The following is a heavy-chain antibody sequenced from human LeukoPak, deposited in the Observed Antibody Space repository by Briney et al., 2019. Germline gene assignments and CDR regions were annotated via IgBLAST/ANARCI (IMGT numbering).Heavy chain of an antibody. CDR2: IYTNGGA. CDR3: AREPPGY. CDR1: GGSVTSGNYY. Sequence: SDTLSLTCTVSGGSVTSGNYYWNWIRQPAGKGLEWIGRIYTNGGASYNPSLKSRVTISIDASKNQFSLKLSSVTAADTAVYYCAREPPGYWGQGIPVTVSS. J-gene: IGHJ4*02. V-gene: IGHV4-61*02.